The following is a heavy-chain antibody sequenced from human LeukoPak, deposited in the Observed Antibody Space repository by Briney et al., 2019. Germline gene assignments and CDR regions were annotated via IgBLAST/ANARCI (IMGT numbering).Heavy chain of an antibody. V-gene: IGHV3-15*01. D-gene: IGHD1-26*01. CDR1: GFTFSNAW. J-gene: IGHJ4*02. CDR3: TTDIVGATKVGFGY. Sequence: AGGSLRLSCAASGFTFSNAWMSWVRQAPGKGLEWVGRLKSKSDGGTTDYAAPVKGRFSISRDDLNNTLFLQMNSLKSEDAAVYYCTTDIVGATKVGFGYWGQGTLVTVSS. CDR2: LKSKSDGGTT.